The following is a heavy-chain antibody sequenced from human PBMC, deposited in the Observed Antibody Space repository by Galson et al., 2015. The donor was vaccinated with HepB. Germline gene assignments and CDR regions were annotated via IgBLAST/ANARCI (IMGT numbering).Heavy chain of an antibody. CDR2: IWDDGSDK. J-gene: IGHJ4*02. CDR1: GFSFNIYN. CDR3: ARDREGVGATLYFHQ. Sequence: SLRLSCAASGFSFNIYNMNWVRQAPGKGLEWVAVIWDDGSDKYYADSVKGRFTISRDNSKNTLYLQMNSLRAEDTAVYYCARDREGVGATLYFHQWGQGTLVTVSS. V-gene: IGHV3-33*08. D-gene: IGHD1-26*01.